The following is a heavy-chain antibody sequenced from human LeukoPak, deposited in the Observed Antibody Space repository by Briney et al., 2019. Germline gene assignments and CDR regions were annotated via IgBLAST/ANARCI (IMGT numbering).Heavy chain of an antibody. CDR2: ISAYNGNT. Sequence: ASVKVSCKASGYIFTSYAINWVRQAPGQGLEWMGWISAYNGNTNYAQKLQGRVTMTTDTSTSTAYMELRRLRSDDTAVYYCARDPYNDAFDIWGQGKMVTVSS. V-gene: IGHV1-18*01. CDR3: ARDPYNDAFDI. J-gene: IGHJ3*02. D-gene: IGHD1-14*01. CDR1: GYIFTSYA.